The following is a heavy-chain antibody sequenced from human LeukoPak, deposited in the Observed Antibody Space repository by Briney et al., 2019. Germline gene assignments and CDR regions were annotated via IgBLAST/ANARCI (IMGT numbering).Heavy chain of an antibody. J-gene: IGHJ4*02. D-gene: IGHD6-13*01. CDR1: GFTFSSYG. CDR2: ISYDGSNK. Sequence: PGGSLRLSCAASGFTFSSYGMHWVRQAPGKGLEWVAVISYDGSNKYYADSVKGRSTISRDNSKNTLYLQMNSLRAEDTAVYYCAKEGRRSAAGRYFDYWGQGTLVTVSS. CDR3: AKEGRRSAAGRYFDY. V-gene: IGHV3-30*18.